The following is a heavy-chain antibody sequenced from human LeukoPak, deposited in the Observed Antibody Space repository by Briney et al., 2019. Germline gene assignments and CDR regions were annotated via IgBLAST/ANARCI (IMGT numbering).Heavy chain of an antibody. CDR2: INSDGSST. J-gene: IGHJ4*02. D-gene: IGHD3-9*01. CDR3: ARGSGGNYDILTGYDDY. V-gene: IGHV3-74*01. CDR1: GFTFSSYW. Sequence: GGPLRLSCAASGFTFSSYWMHWVRQAPGKGLVWVSRINSDGSSTSYADSVKGRFTISRDNAKNTLYLQMNSLRAEDTAVYYCARGSGGNYDILTGYDDYWGQGTLVTVSS.